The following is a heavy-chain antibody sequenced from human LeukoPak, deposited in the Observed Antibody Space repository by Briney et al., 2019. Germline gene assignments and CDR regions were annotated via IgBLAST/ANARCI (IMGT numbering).Heavy chain of an antibody. CDR3: AKRRDGYDSYSLFDS. Sequence: GGSLRLSCAASGFTFSIYGMHWVRQAPGKGLEWVALLSYDGSSKSFADSVKGRFTISRDNSKNTLYLHMNSLRTEDTALYYCAKRRDGYDSYSLFDSWGQGTLVTVSS. CDR1: GFTFSIYG. CDR2: LSYDGSSK. V-gene: IGHV3-30*18. D-gene: IGHD5-24*01. J-gene: IGHJ4*02.